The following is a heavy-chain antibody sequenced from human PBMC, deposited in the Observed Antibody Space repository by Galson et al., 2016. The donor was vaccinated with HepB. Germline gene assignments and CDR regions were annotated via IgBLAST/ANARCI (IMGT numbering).Heavy chain of an antibody. Sequence: SVKVSCKASGYAFTTFVITWVRQAPGKGPEWMGWINTYNGYTNYAQKLQGRVTMTADESTSTAYMELSSLRSEDTAVYYCARDVTLVTTGWLDPWGQGTLVTVSS. CDR1: GYAFTTFV. D-gene: IGHD4-17*01. CDR2: INTYNGYT. V-gene: IGHV1-18*01. J-gene: IGHJ5*02. CDR3: ARDVTLVTTGWLDP.